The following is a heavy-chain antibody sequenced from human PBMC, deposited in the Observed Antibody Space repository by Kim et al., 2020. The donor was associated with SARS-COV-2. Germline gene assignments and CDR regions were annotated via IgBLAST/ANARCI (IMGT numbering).Heavy chain of an antibody. J-gene: IGHJ4*02. CDR2: IGTAGNDI. Sequence: GGSLRLSCVASGFDFSVYSMIWVRQAPGKGLEWVSSIGTAGNDIYYGDSMKGRFTISRDNAKNSLYLQLNSLRVEDTALYYCASYFSYGSCYSAYWGQGT. CDR3: ASYFSYGSCYSAY. V-gene: IGHV3-21*01. CDR1: GFDFSVYS. D-gene: IGHD2-15*01.